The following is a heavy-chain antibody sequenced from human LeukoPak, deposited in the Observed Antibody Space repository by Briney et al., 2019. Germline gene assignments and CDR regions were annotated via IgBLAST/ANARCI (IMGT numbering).Heavy chain of an antibody. V-gene: IGHV3-23*01. CDR1: GFTFGDYA. CDR2: ISGRGGST. CDR3: AKGSGYDYFDY. D-gene: IGHD5-12*01. J-gene: IGHJ4*02. Sequence: GGSLRLSCTASGFTFGDYAMSWVRQAPGKGLEWVSAISGRGGSTYYADSVKCRFTISRDNSKNTLYLQMNSLRAEDTAVYYCAKGSGYDYFDYWGQGTLVTVSS.